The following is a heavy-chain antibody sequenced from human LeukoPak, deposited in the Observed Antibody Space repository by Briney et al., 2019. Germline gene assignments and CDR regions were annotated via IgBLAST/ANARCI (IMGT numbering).Heavy chain of an antibody. CDR1: GFTFSDYY. V-gene: IGHV3-11*01. D-gene: IGHD6-19*01. CDR3: ARAVYSSGWYNNDAFDI. J-gene: IGHJ3*02. CDR2: ISSSGSTI. Sequence: PGGSLRLSCAASGFTFSDYYMSWIRQAPGKGLEWVSYISSSGSTIHYADSVKGRFTISRDNAKNSLYLQMNSLRAEDTAVYYCARAVYSSGWYNNDAFDIWGQGTMVTVSS.